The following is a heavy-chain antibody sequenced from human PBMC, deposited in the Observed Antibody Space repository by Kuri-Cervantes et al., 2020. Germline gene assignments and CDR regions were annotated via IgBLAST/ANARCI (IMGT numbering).Heavy chain of an antibody. CDR3: ATLHDAYSSSWYGYYYYGMDV. CDR2: VYHSRST. CDR1: GASVSSGCYY. V-gene: IGHV4-61*01. D-gene: IGHD6-13*01. J-gene: IGHJ6*02. Sequence: SETLSLTCTVSGASVSSGCYYWSWIRQPPGKGLEWIGYVYHSRSTNYNPSLESRVTISVDTSKNQFSLKLSSVTAADTAVYYCATLHDAYSSSWYGYYYYGMDVWGQGTAVTVSS.